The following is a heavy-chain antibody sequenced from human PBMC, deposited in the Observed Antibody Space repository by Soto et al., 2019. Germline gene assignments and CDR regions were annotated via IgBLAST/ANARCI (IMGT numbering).Heavy chain of an antibody. V-gene: IGHV4-34*01. Sequence: SETLSLTCAVYGGSFSGYYWSWIRQPPGKGLEWIGEINHSGSTNYNPSLKSRVTISVDTSKNQFSLKLSSVTAADTAVYYCASNEERGYSSSWYKYYYYYGMDVWRQGTTVTVSS. J-gene: IGHJ6*02. CDR3: ASNEERGYSSSWYKYYYYYGMDV. D-gene: IGHD6-13*01. CDR2: INHSGST. CDR1: GGSFSGYY.